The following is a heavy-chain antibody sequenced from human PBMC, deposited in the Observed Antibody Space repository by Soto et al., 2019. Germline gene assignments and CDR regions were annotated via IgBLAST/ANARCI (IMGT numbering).Heavy chain of an antibody. D-gene: IGHD6-6*01. CDR1: GYTFTSYD. V-gene: IGHV1-8*01. CDR2: MNPNSGNT. J-gene: IGHJ6*02. CDR3: ARGVAARRSNYYYGMDV. Sequence: QVQLVQSGAEVKKPGASVKVSCKASGYTFTSYDINWVRQATGQGLEWMGWMNPNSGNTGYAQKFQGRVTMTRNTSISTAYMELSSLRSADTAVYYCARGVAARRSNYYYGMDVWGQGTTVTVS.